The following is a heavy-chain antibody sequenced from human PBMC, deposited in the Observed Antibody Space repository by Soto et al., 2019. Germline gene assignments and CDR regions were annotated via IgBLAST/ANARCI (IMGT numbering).Heavy chain of an antibody. CDR2: INYSGGST. J-gene: IGHJ5*02. CDR1: GFTFRIHA. Sequence: EVQLLESGGGLVQPGGSLRLSCAASGFTFRIHAMSWVRQAPGKGLEWVSGINYSGGSTYYADSVKGRFTISRDNSKNTLYLQMNSLRAEDMAVYYCAKAPTYGSGRYLDWFDPWGQGTLVTVSS. CDR3: AKAPTYGSGRYLDWFDP. D-gene: IGHD3-10*01. V-gene: IGHV3-23*01.